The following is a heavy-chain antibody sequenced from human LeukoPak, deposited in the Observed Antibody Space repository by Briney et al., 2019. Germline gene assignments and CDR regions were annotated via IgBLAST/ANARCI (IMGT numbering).Heavy chain of an antibody. Sequence: PSETLSLTCTVSGGSISSYSWSWIRQPPEKGLEWIGYIYYSGSTSYNPSLKSRVTISVDTSKNQFSLKLNSVTAADTAVYYCARTYCSGGSCYPGSYWYFDLWGRGTLVTVSS. CDR3: ARTYCSGGSCYPGSYWYFDL. CDR1: GGSISSYS. V-gene: IGHV4-59*01. CDR2: IYYSGST. J-gene: IGHJ2*01. D-gene: IGHD2-15*01.